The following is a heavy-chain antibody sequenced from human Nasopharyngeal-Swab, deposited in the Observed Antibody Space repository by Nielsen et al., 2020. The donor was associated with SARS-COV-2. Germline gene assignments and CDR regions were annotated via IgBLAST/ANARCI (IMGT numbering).Heavy chain of an antibody. D-gene: IGHD1-14*01. V-gene: IGHV3-23*01. CDR1: GFTFSTYA. J-gene: IGHJ3*02. CDR2: IDAGGGNT. CDR3: AREGITIPGGAFDI. Sequence: GESLKISCAASGFTFSTYAMTWVRQAPGKGLEWVSTIDAGGGNTWYADSVKGRFTISRDNSKSTLYLQMNSLRPEDTAVYYCAREGITIPGGAFDIWGQGTMVTVSS.